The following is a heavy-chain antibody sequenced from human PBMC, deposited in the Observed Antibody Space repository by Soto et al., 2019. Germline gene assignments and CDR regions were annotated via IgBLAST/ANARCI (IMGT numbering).Heavy chain of an antibody. V-gene: IGHV3-74*01. D-gene: IGHD3-10*01. Sequence: EMPLVESGGGLVQPGGSLRLSCAASGFTFSSYWIHWVRQAPGKGLVWVSRINNDGSGTIYADSVKGRFTISRDNAKNTLYLQMNSLRAEDTAVYYCARGSFGHAMDVWGQGTTVTVSS. J-gene: IGHJ6*02. CDR1: GFTFSSYW. CDR3: ARGSFGHAMDV. CDR2: INNDGSGT.